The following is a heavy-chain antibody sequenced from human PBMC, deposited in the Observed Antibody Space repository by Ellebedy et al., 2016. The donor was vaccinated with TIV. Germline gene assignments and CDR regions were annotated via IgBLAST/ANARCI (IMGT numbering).Heavy chain of an antibody. J-gene: IGHJ4*02. V-gene: IGHV2-70*11. CDR2: IDWEGEK. D-gene: IGHD3-10*01. CDR3: ARNIFRGSPDY. Sequence: SGPTLVKPTQTLTLTCTFSGFSLTTSGMCVNWSRQPPGRAPEWLARIDWEGEKYYSTSLKTRLTISSDTSKNQVVLTMTNVDPGDTATFYCARNIFRGSPDYWGQGMLVTVSS. CDR1: GFSLTTSGMC.